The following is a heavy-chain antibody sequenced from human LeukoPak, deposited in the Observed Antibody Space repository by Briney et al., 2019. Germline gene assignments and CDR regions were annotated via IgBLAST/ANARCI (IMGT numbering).Heavy chain of an antibody. CDR3: ASPPLEYDSSGYYSPLNY. CDR2: ISSSSSYI. CDR1: GFTFSSYS. J-gene: IGHJ4*02. D-gene: IGHD3-22*01. V-gene: IGHV3-21*01. Sequence: PGGSLRLSCAASGFTFSSYSMNWVRQAPGKGLEWVSSISSSSSYIYYADSVKGRFTISRDNAKNSLYLQMNSLRAEDTAVYYCASPPLEYDSSGYYSPLNYWGQGTLVTVSS.